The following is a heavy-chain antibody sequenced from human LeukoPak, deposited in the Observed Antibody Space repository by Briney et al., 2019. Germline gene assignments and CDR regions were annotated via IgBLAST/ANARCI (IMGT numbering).Heavy chain of an antibody. CDR1: VGSFSGYY. D-gene: IGHD3-22*01. V-gene: IGHV4-34*01. Sequence: PSETLSLTCAVYVGSFSGYYWSWIRQPPGKGLEWIGEINHSGSTNYNPSLKSRVTISVDTSKNQFSLKLISVTAADTAVYYCAARITMIVAWGQGTLVTVSS. CDR3: AARITMIVA. J-gene: IGHJ5*02. CDR2: INHSGST.